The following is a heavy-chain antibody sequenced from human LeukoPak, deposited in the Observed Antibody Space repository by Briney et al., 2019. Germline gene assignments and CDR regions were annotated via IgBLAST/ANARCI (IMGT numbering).Heavy chain of an antibody. CDR3: AKGVRKTYYYDSSGCEFDC. CDR2: ISSDGGGK. Sequence: GGSLRLSCAASGFTVRDGYMSWVRQAPGVGLEWVAVISSDGGGKYYADSVKGRFTISRDNSKNTVYLQMNSLRAEDTAVYYCAKGVRKTYYYDSSGCEFDCWGPGTLVTVSS. CDR1: GFTVRDGY. V-gene: IGHV3-30*18. D-gene: IGHD3-22*01. J-gene: IGHJ4*02.